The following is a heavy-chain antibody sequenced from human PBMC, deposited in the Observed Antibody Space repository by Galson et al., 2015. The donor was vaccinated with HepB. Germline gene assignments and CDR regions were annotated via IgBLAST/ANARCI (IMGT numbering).Heavy chain of an antibody. CDR3: AKPPQRFLGWLFFAY. D-gene: IGHD3-3*01. CDR1: GFTFGSYA. V-gene: IGHV3-23*01. Sequence: SLRLSCAASGFTFGSYAMSWVRQAPGKGLEWVSAISGSGDTTNYADSSKGRFTISRDNSKNTLYLQMNSLRAEDTAVYYCAKPPQRFLGWLFFAYWGQGTLVTVSS. J-gene: IGHJ4*02. CDR2: ISGSGDTT.